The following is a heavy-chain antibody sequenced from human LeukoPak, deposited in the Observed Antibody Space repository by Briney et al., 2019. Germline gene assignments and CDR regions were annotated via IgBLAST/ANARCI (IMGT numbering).Heavy chain of an antibody. V-gene: IGHV4-61*02. CDR1: GGSMRTGLYY. D-gene: IGHD3-3*01. Sequence: SETLSLTCAVPGGSMRTGLYYWNWIRQPAGKGLGWIGRIYPSGNTNYNPSLESRVTISVDTAKNQFSLKLISVTAADTALYYCARGQYDFWSGYDVNWFDPWGQGTLVTVSS. CDR2: IYPSGNT. J-gene: IGHJ5*02. CDR3: ARGQYDFWSGYDVNWFDP.